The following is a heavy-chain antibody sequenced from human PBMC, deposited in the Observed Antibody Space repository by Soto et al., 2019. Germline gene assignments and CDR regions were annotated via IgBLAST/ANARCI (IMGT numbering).Heavy chain of an antibody. Sequence: QVTLKESGPVLVKPTETLTLTCSVSGFSLTNGRMGVSWIRQPPGKALEWLAHFFSYAERSYSTSMQRRLNKYKDSSGSQVVLTMTNMAPADTAPYFGALLDGDYNYYGLDVWGHGIAVTFSS. D-gene: IGHD4-17*01. CDR1: GFSLTNGRMG. CDR2: FFSYAER. V-gene: IGHV2-26*01. J-gene: IGHJ6*02. CDR3: ALLDGDYNYYGLDV.